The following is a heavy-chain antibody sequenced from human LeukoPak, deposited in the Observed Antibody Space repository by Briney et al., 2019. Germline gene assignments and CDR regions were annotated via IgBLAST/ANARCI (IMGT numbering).Heavy chain of an antibody. J-gene: IGHJ4*02. CDR2: ISAYNGNT. Sequence: ASVKVSCKASGCTFSSYAISWVRQAPGQGLEWMGWISAYNGNTNYAHKLQGRVTMTTDTSTSTAYMELRSLRSDDTAVYYWARERIYCSGGSCYSGPYYFDYWGQGTLVTVSS. D-gene: IGHD2-15*01. V-gene: IGHV1-18*01. CDR1: GCTFSSYA. CDR3: ARERIYCSGGSCYSGPYYFDY.